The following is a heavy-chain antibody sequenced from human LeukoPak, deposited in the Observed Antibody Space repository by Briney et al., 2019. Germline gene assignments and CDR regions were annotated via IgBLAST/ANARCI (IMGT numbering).Heavy chain of an antibody. CDR2: IRFDGSNQ. CDR1: GFTFSTYG. J-gene: IGHJ6*03. V-gene: IGHV3-30*02. Sequence: GGSLRLSCAASGFTFSTYGMHWVRQAPGKGLEWVAFIRFDGSNQYYVDSVKGRFTISRDNSKNTLYLQMNRLRAKDTAVYYCAKDAHFSGSYRSYYSYMDVWGKGTTVTISS. CDR3: AKDAHFSGSYRSYYSYMDV. D-gene: IGHD3-16*02.